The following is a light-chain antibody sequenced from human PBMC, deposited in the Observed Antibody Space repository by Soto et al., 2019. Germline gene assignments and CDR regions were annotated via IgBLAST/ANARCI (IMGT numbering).Light chain of an antibody. J-gene: IGKJ5*01. CDR3: QAIYSYRFN. V-gene: IGKV1-9*01. CDR1: QGISSY. Sequence: DIQLTQSPSFLSASVGDRVTISCRASQGISSYLAWYQQKPGKAPKLLIYAASTLQGGVPSRFSGSGSGTEFTLTITGLQPEDVAPYYGQAIYSYRFNFGQGTRLEIK. CDR2: AAS.